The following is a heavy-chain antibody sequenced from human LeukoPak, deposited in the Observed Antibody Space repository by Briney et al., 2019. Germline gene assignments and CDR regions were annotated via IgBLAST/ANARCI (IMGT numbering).Heavy chain of an antibody. CDR2: ISGSGGST. CDR1: GFTFSSYA. Sequence: GGSLRLSCAASGFTFSSYAMSWVRQAPGKGLEWVSAISGSGGSTYYADSVKGRFTISRDNSKNTLYLQMNSLRAEDTAVYYCAKDWEYCSGGSCYTYFDYWGQGTLATVSS. D-gene: IGHD2-15*01. CDR3: AKDWEYCSGGSCYTYFDY. V-gene: IGHV3-23*01. J-gene: IGHJ4*02.